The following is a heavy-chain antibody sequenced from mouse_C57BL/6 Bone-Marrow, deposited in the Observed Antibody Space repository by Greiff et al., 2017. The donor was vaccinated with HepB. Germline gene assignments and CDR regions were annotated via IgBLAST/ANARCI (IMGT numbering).Heavy chain of an antibody. V-gene: IGHV1-53*01. D-gene: IGHD1-1*01. Sequence: QVHVKQSGTELVKPGASVKLSCKASGYTFTSYWMHWVKQRPGQGLEWIGNINPSNGGTNYNEKFKSKATLTVDKSSSTAYMQLSSLTSEDSAVYYCAREGVYYGSSPFAYWGQGTLVTVSA. CDR2: INPSNGGT. CDR1: GYTFTSYW. J-gene: IGHJ3*01. CDR3: AREGVYYGSSPFAY.